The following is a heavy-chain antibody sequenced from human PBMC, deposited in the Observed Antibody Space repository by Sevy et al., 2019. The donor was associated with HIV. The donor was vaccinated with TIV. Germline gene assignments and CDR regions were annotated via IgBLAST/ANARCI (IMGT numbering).Heavy chain of an antibody. CDR3: ARGTTLRGYSYGLYGMDV. Sequence: ASVKVSCKASGYTFTSYDINWVRQATGEWLEWMGWMNPNSGNTGCAQKFQGRVTMTRNTSISTAYMELSSLRSEDTGVYYCARGTTLRGYSYGLYGMDVWGQGTTVTVSS. CDR2: MNPNSGNT. V-gene: IGHV1-8*01. CDR1: GYTFTSYD. D-gene: IGHD5-18*01. J-gene: IGHJ6*02.